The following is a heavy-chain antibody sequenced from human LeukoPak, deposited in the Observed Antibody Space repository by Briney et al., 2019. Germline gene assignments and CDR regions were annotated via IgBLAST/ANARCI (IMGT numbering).Heavy chain of an antibody. Sequence: PGGSLRLSCAASEFTFGSYWMSWVRRAPGKGLEWVANIKQDGSEKYYVDSVKGRFTVSRDNAKKSLYLQMNSLRAEDTAVYYCARIYYDTSGDDWGQGTLVTVSS. CDR1: EFTFGSYW. D-gene: IGHD3-22*01. V-gene: IGHV3-7*01. J-gene: IGHJ4*02. CDR3: ARIYYDTSGDD. CDR2: IKQDGSEK.